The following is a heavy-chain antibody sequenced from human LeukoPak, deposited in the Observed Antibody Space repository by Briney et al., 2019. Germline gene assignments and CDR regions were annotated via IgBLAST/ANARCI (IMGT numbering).Heavy chain of an antibody. V-gene: IGHV4-34*01. CDR3: ARGSYDYVWGSYRYPFDY. CDR2: INHSGST. Sequence: PLETLSLTCAVYGGSFSGYYWSWIRQPPGKGLEWIGEINHSGSTNYNSSLKSRVTISVDTSKNQFSLKLSSVTAADTAVYYCARGSYDYVWGSYRYPFDYWGQGTLVTVSS. J-gene: IGHJ4*02. CDR1: GGSFSGYY. D-gene: IGHD3-16*02.